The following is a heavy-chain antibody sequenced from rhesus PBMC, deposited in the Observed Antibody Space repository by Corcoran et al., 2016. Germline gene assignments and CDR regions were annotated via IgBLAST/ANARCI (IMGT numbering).Heavy chain of an antibody. J-gene: IGHJ3*01. D-gene: IGHD6-25*01. CDR3: ARGVSGSFF. V-gene: IGHV4-169*01. CDR2: IYGSGSST. CDR1: GGSISSSC. Sequence: QLQLQESGPGLVKPSETLSVTCAVSGGSISSSCWSWIRQAPGKGLEWIGYIYGSGSSTNSNPAPKRRGALSVATSKNRRGLQRSAGTTADTAVHYCARGVSGSFFWGQGLRVTVSS.